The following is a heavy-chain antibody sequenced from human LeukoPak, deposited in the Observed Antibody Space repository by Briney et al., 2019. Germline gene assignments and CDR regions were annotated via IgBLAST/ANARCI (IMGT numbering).Heavy chain of an antibody. D-gene: IGHD3-22*01. CDR3: AKGSGYYYVGSDY. CDR1: GFTLSTYA. CDR2: ISGSGGST. J-gene: IGHJ4*02. V-gene: IGHV3-23*01. Sequence: GGSLRLSCAASGFTLSTYAMSWVRQAPGKGLEWVSVISGSGGSTYYADSVKGRFTISRDNSKNTLYLQMNSLRAEDTAVYYCAKGSGYYYVGSDYWGQGTLVTVSS.